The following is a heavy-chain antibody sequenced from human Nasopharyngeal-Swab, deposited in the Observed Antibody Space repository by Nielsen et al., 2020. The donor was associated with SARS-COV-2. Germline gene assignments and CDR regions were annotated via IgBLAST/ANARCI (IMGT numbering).Heavy chain of an antibody. J-gene: IGHJ6*03. CDR3: ATSDSSSWYYYYYMDV. CDR1: GFTFSSYW. D-gene: IGHD6-13*01. Sequence: GESLKISCAASGFTFSSYWMSWVRQAPGKGLEWVANIKQDGSEKYYVDSVKGRFTISRDNAKNSLYLQLNSLRAEDTAVYYCATSDSSSWYYYYYMDVWSKGTTVTVSS. V-gene: IGHV3-7*01. CDR2: IKQDGSEK.